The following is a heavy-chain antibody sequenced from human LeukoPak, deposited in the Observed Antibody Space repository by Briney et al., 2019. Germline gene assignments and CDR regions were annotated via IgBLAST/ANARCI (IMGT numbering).Heavy chain of an antibody. CDR3: AKDYGDFGDSSSYLDH. CDR1: GFSPSSFG. D-gene: IGHD4-17*01. CDR2: IRYDGSRK. J-gene: IGHJ4*02. V-gene: IGHV3-30*02. Sequence: GGSLRLSCAASGFSPSSFGMHWVRQAPGKGLEWVTSIRYDGSRKHYTDSVKGRFTISRDNSKNTLYLQMNSLRDEDTAVYYCAKDYGDFGDSSSYLDHWGQGTLVTVSS.